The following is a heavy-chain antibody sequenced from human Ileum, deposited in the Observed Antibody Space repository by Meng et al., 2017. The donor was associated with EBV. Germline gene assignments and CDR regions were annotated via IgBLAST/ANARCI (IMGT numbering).Heavy chain of an antibody. Sequence: SGAGLVRPSGALSLTCSVYGGFFSGYYWSWIRQSPGKGLEWIGEINHSGSTNYNPSLKSRVTISVDTSKNQFSLKLTSVTAADTAVYYCAREARSSGYHPGIGPWGQGTLVTVSS. CDR3: AREARSSGYHPGIGP. CDR1: GGFFSGYY. CDR2: INHSGST. J-gene: IGHJ5*02. V-gene: IGHV4-34*01. D-gene: IGHD3-22*01.